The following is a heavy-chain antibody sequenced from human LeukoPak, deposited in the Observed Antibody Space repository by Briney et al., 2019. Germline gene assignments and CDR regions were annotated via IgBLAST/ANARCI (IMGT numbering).Heavy chain of an antibody. V-gene: IGHV4-59*01. CDR1: GGSISSYY. D-gene: IGHD6-19*01. CDR3: ARDSGSGTYY. CDR2: IYYTGST. Sequence: SETLSLTCTVSGGSISSYYWTWIRQPPGKGLEWIGHIYYTGSTSYNPSLKSRVTISIDTSRNQFSLKLNSVTAADTAVYYCARDSGSGTYYWGQGTLVTVSS. J-gene: IGHJ4*02.